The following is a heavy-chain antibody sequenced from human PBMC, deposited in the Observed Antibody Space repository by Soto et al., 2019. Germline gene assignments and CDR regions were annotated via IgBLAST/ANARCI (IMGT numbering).Heavy chain of an antibody. Sequence: GGAQRVSSAASGFTCRGYAMSLVRQDPGKGLEWVSAISGSGGRTYYADSVKGGFTISRDNSKNTLYLQMNSLRAAHTAVYSCAKAQATQWPFQHWRHGTLVTVSS. CDR3: AKAQATQWPFQH. V-gene: IGHV3-23*01. CDR2: ISGSGGRT. J-gene: IGHJ1*01. D-gene: IGHD6-19*01. CDR1: GFTCRGYA.